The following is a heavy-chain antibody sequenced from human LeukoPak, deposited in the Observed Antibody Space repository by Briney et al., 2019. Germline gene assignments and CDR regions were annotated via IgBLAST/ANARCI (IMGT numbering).Heavy chain of an antibody. Sequence: PSETLSLTCSVSGASINSYNWGWIRQPPGKGLEWIGHFYYSGSPNYTPSLRSRLTMSVDTSKNQFSLRLASATAADTALYYCATYYDSGVYYPFWGLGIPVTVSS. CDR2: FYYSGSP. D-gene: IGHD3-22*01. V-gene: IGHV4-59*08. J-gene: IGHJ4*02. CDR3: ATYYDSGVYYPF. CDR1: GASINSYN.